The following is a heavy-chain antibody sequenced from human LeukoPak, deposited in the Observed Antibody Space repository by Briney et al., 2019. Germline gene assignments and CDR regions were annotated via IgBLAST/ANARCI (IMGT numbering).Heavy chain of an antibody. Sequence: GGSLRLSCAASKFTFSDYSMSWVRQAPGKGLEWVSSISSIRNYIYYADSVKGRFTVSRDNAKNSLYLQMNSLRAEDTAVYYCARDNSAPPHYDSSGCDYWGQGTLVTVSS. J-gene: IGHJ4*02. V-gene: IGHV3-21*01. CDR2: ISSIRNYI. CDR1: KFTFSDYS. CDR3: ARDNSAPPHYDSSGCDY. D-gene: IGHD3-22*01.